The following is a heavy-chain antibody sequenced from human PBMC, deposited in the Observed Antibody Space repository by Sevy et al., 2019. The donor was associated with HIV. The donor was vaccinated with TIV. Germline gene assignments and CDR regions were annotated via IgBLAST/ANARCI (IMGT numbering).Heavy chain of an antibody. CDR1: GFTFSSYG. J-gene: IGHJ4*02. Sequence: GGSLRLSCAASGFTFSSYGMHWVRQAPGKGLEWVAVIWYDGSNKYYADSVKGRFTISRDNSENTLYLQMNSLRAEDTAVYYCARESYERGAYYFDYWGQGTLVTVSS. CDR2: IWYDGSNK. D-gene: IGHD1-26*01. CDR3: ARESYERGAYYFDY. V-gene: IGHV3-33*01.